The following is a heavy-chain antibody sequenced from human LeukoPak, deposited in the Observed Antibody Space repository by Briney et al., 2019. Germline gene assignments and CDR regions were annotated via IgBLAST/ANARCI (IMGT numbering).Heavy chain of an antibody. CDR2: LYYSGST. CDR3: ARHENACGGDCYPAYYYYYYGMDV. D-gene: IGHD2-21*02. V-gene: IGHV4-39*01. J-gene: IGHJ6*02. CDR1: GGSISSSSYY. Sequence: SETLSLTCTVSGGSISSSSYYWGWIRQPPGKGLEWIGSLYYSGSTYYNPSLKSRVTISVDTSKNQFSLKLSSVTAADTAVYYCARHENACGGDCYPAYYYYYYGMDVWGQGTTVTVSS.